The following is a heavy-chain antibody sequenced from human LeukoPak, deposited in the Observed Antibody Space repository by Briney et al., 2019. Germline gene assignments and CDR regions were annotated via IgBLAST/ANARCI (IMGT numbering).Heavy chain of an antibody. CDR3: AAPGQLWPFDY. V-gene: IGHV3-7*01. J-gene: IGHJ4*02. CDR1: GFTFSSYW. Sequence: WGSLRLSRAASGFTFSSYWMSWVRQAPGKGLEWVANIKQDGSEKYYVDSVKGRFTISRDNAKNSLYLQMNSLRAEDTAVYYCAAPGQLWPFDYWGQGTLVTVSS. CDR2: IKQDGSEK. D-gene: IGHD5-18*01.